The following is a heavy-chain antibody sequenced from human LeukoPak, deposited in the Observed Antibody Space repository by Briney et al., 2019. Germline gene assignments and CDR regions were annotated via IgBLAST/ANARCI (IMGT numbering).Heavy chain of an antibody. CDR3: ARDWGHWGNYYYGMDV. D-gene: IGHD7-27*01. Sequence: GGSLRLSCAASGFTFSSYEMNWVRQAPGKWLEWVSYISSSGSTIYYADSVKGRFTISRDNAKNSLYLQMNSLRAEDTAVYYCARDWGHWGNYYYGMDVWGQGTTVTVSS. J-gene: IGHJ6*02. V-gene: IGHV3-48*03. CDR1: GFTFSSYE. CDR2: ISSSGSTI.